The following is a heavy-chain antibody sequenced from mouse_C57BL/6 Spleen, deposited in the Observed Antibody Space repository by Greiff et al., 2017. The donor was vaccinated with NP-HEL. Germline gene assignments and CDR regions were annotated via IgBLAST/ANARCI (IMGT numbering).Heavy chain of an antibody. J-gene: IGHJ1*03. CDR1: GFTFSDYY. D-gene: IGHD1-1*01. V-gene: IGHV5-16*01. CDR3: AREDPVVEGWYFDV. Sequence: EVQLVESEGGLVQPGSSMKLSCTASGFTFSDYYMAWVRQVPEKGLEWVANINYDGSSTYYLDSLKSRFIISRDNAKNILYLQMSSLKSEDTATYYCAREDPVVEGWYFDVWGTGTTVTVSS. CDR2: INYDGSST.